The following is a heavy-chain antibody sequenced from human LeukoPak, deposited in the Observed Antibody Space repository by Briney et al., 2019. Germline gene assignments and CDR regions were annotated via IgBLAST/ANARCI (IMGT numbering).Heavy chain of an antibody. CDR2: IKQDGSEK. V-gene: IGHV3-7*01. Sequence: GGSLRLSCAASVFTFSSYWMSGVRQAPGKGLEWVANIKQDGSEKYYVDSVKGRFTISRDNAKNSLYLQMNSLRAEDTAVYYCARASGYSYGSDAFDIWGQGTMVTVSS. D-gene: IGHD5-18*01. CDR1: VFTFSSYW. J-gene: IGHJ3*02. CDR3: ARASGYSYGSDAFDI.